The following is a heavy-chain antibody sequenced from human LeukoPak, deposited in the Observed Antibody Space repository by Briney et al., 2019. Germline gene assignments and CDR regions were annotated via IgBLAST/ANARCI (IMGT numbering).Heavy chain of an antibody. V-gene: IGHV3-30-3*01. J-gene: IGHJ4*02. CDR3: ARDYWWNYDY. Sequence: GGSLRLSCAASGFTFRDYAMHSVRQAPGKGLEWVAVISKDGSDKYYPGSVRGRFTISRDNSKNTIYLQMDSLRAEDTAIYYCARDYWWNYDYWGQGTLVTVSS. D-gene: IGHD1-7*01. CDR1: GFTFRDYA. CDR2: ISKDGSDK.